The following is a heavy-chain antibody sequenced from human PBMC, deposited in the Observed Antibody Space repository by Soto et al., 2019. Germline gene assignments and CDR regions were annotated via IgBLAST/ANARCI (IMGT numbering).Heavy chain of an antibody. D-gene: IGHD3-3*02. J-gene: IGHJ4*02. Sequence: QITLKESGPTLVKPTQTLTLTCTFSGFSLSTSGVGVGWIRQPPGKALEWLGIIYWDDDKRYRSSLKSRLIITKDTSKNQVVLTMTNMDPVDTATYYCAHRKLGPPFDYWGQGTLVTVSS. V-gene: IGHV2-5*02. CDR1: GFSLSTSGVG. CDR3: AHRKLGPPFDY. CDR2: IYWDDDK.